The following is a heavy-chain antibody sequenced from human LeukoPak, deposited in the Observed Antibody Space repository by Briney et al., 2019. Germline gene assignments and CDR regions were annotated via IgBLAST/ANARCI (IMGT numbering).Heavy chain of an antibody. D-gene: IGHD3-22*01. J-gene: IGHJ4*02. CDR2: ISSSGSTI. V-gene: IGHV3-11*01. Sequence: PGGSLRLSCAASGFTFSDYYMSWIRQAPGKGLEWVSYISSSGSTIYYADSVKGRFTISRDNAKNSLYLQMNSLRAEDTAVYYCARDLKNSYYYDSSGYLWGQGTLVTVSS. CDR3: ARDLKNSYYYDSSGYL. CDR1: GFTFSDYY.